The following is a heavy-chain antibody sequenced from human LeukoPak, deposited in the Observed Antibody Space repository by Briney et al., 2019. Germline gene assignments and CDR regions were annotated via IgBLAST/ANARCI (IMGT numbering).Heavy chain of an antibody. D-gene: IGHD2-2*01. CDR3: GRQNCTLTSCYDYYHYHMDV. Sequence: SETLSLTCTVSGGSISSYYWSWIRQPPGKGLEWIGYIYYSGSTNYNPSLKSRVTISVDKSKNQFSLKLSSVTAADTAVYYCGRQNCTLTSCYDYYHYHMDVWGKGTAVTISS. J-gene: IGHJ6*03. V-gene: IGHV4-59*08. CDR1: GGSISSYY. CDR2: IYYSGST.